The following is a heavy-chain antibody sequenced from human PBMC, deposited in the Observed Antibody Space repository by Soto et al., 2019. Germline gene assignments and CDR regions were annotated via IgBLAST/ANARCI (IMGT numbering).Heavy chain of an antibody. Sequence: GSLRLSCAASGFTFSNHWMTWVRQAPGKGLEWVASVKQDGSEIYYGDSVKGRFTISRDNAKNSLFLQLNSLRAEDTAMYYCARDPGISSGWYYFDDWGQGTLVTVSS. V-gene: IGHV3-7*05. CDR1: GFTFSNHW. D-gene: IGHD6-19*01. J-gene: IGHJ4*02. CDR3: ARDPGISSGWYYFDD. CDR2: VKQDGSEI.